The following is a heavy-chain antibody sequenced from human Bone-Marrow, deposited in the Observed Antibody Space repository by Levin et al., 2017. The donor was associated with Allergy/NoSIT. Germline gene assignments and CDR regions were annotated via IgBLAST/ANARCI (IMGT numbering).Heavy chain of an antibody. V-gene: IGHV4-4*02. CDR3: ARPEQTGIDYYYES. J-gene: IGHJ4*02. CDR2: IFHSGST. CDR1: GGSIISSHW. Sequence: PSETLSLTCAVSGGSIISSHWWSWVRQPPGKGLEWIGEIFHSGSTNYNPSLKSRVTISVDKSKNQFSLRLSSVTAADTAVYYCARPEQTGIDYYYESWGQGTLVTVSS. D-gene: IGHD1-26*01.